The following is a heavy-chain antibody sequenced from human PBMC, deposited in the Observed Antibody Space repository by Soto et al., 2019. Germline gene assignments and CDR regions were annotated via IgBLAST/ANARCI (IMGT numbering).Heavy chain of an antibody. Sequence: QVQLHQWGAGLLRPSETLSLTCAVYGGSFSGYYWTWIRQPPGKGLEWIGEIIHSGRAYYNPSLKSRVTISVDHSKNQLALSLTSVTAADTAVYYWARGTSAARLGYWGQGTLVTVSS. J-gene: IGHJ4*02. CDR3: ARGTSAARLGY. CDR1: GGSFSGYY. D-gene: IGHD6-6*01. CDR2: IIHSGRA. V-gene: IGHV4-34*01.